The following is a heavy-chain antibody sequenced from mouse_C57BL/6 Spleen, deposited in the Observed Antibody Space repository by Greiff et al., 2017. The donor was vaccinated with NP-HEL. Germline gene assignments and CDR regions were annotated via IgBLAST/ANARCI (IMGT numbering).Heavy chain of an antibody. V-gene: IGHV1-50*01. CDR2: IDPSDSYT. CDR1: GYTFTSYW. CDR3: ARGGDLYDYDFDY. J-gene: IGHJ2*01. D-gene: IGHD2-4*01. Sequence: QVQLQQPGAELVKPGASVKLSCKASGYTFTSYWMQWVKQRPGQGLEWIGEIDPSDSYTNYNQKFKGKATLTVDTSSSTAYMQLSSLTSEDSAVYYCARGGDLYDYDFDYRGQGTTLTVSS.